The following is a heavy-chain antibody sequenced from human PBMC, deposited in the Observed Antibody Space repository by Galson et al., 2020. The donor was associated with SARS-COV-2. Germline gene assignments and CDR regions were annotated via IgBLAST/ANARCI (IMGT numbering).Heavy chain of an antibody. V-gene: IGHV3-23*03. CDR2: IYNDGTT. J-gene: IGHJ4*02. CDR1: GFTFRSNA. Sequence: GESLKISCAASGFTFRSNAMSWVRQAPANGLEWVSVIYNDGTTHYADSVKGRFTISRDNSKNTLYLQMNSLRTEDAAVYYCVKDSYDFIWGTELDYWGQGTLVTVSS. CDR3: VKDSYDFIWGTELDY. D-gene: IGHD3-16*01.